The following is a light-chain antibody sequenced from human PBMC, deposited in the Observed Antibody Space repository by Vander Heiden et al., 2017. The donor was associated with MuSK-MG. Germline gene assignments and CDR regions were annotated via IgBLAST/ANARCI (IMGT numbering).Light chain of an antibody. CDR2: WAS. Sequence: DIVMTQSPDSLAVSLGERATIHCKSSQSVLYSSNNKNYLAWYQQKPGQPPKLLIYWASTRESGVPDRFSGSGSGTDFTLTISSLQAEDVAVYYCQQYDGTPYTFGQGTKLDIK. CDR1: QSVLYSSNNKNY. V-gene: IGKV4-1*01. CDR3: QQYDGTPYT. J-gene: IGKJ2*01.